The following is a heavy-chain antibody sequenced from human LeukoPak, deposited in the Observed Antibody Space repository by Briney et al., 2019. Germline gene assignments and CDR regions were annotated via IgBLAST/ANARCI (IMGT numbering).Heavy chain of an antibody. Sequence: GGSLRLSCAASGFTFSSYSMNWVRQAPGKGLEWVSSISTSSSYIYHADSVRGRFTISRDNAKNSLYLQMNSLRAEDTAVYYCAREDYGDKGAFDIWGQETMVTVSS. CDR2: ISTSSSYI. V-gene: IGHV3-21*01. D-gene: IGHD4-17*01. J-gene: IGHJ3*02. CDR1: GFTFSSYS. CDR3: AREDYGDKGAFDI.